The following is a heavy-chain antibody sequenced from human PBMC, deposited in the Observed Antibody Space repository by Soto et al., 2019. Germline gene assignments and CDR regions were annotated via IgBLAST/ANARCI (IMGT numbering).Heavy chain of an antibody. V-gene: IGHV5-10-1*01. CDR2: IDPSDSYT. J-gene: IGHJ6*02. D-gene: IGHD3-16*01. CDR3: ARGVLGIFPPPTSYGMDV. Sequence: GESLKISCKGSGYSFTSYWISWVRQMPGKGLEWMGRIDPSDSYTNYSPSFQGHVTISADKSISTAYLQWSSLKASDTAMYYCARGVLGIFPPPTSYGMDVCGERTTVTVP. CDR1: GYSFTSYW.